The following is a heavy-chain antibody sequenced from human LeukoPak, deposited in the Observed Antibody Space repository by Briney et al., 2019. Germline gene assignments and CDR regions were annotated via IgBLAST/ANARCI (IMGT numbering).Heavy chain of an antibody. D-gene: IGHD2-15*01. CDR3: AKDQGSLPTLNWFDP. CDR1: GFIFSSYA. Sequence: GGSLRLSCAASGFIFSSYAMNWVRQAPGKGLEWVSSISGSGDSTCSADSVKGRFTISRDNSKNTLYLQMNSLRAEDTAVYYCAKDQGSLPTLNWFDPWGQGTLVTVSS. CDR2: ISGSGDST. V-gene: IGHV3-23*01. J-gene: IGHJ5*02.